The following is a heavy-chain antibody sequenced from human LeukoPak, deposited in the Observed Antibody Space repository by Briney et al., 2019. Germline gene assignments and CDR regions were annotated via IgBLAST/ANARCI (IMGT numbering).Heavy chain of an antibody. D-gene: IGHD4-23*01. CDR3: AKIRFGSNYGGNPPYY. CDR1: GFTFSSYG. V-gene: IGHV3-23*01. CDR2: ISGSGGST. Sequence: GGSLRLCCAASGFTFSSYGISWVRQAPGKGLEWVSAISGSGGSTYYADCVEGRLTISRDNSKNSMYMQMNSLRSEDTARKYCAKIRFGSNYGGNPPYYWGQGTLVTVSS. J-gene: IGHJ4*02.